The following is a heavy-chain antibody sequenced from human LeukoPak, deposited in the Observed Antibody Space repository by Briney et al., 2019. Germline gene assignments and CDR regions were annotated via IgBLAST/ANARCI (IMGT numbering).Heavy chain of an antibody. CDR2: IYYSGST. V-gene: IGHV4-39*01. D-gene: IGHD1-26*01. J-gene: IGHJ4*02. CDR3: ARPHSGPPPAYFDY. CDR1: GGSISSGSYY. Sequence: SQTLSLTCTVSGGSISSGSYYWSWIRQPAGKGLEWIGSIYYSGSTYYNPSLKSRVTISVDTSKNQFSLKLSSVTAADTAVYYCARPHSGPPPAYFDYWGQGTLVTVSS.